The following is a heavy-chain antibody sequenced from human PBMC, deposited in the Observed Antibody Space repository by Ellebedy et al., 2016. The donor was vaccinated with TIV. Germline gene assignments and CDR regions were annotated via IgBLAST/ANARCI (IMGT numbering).Heavy chain of an antibody. J-gene: IGHJ3*02. D-gene: IGHD5-24*01. CDR3: ATERHVEMATSLTDAFDI. Sequence: AASVKVSCKASGGTFSSYAIRWVRQAPGQGLEWMGRIIPILAIADYAQKFQGRVTITADKSTSTAYLEMSSLRSEYPAVYYCATERHVEMATSLTDAFDIWGQGTMVTVSS. V-gene: IGHV1-69*04. CDR2: IIPILAIA. CDR1: GGTFSSYA.